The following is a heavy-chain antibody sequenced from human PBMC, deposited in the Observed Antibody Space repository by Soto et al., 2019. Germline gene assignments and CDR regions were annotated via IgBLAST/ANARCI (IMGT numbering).Heavy chain of an antibody. CDR1: GGSISSSSYY. V-gene: IGHV4-39*01. J-gene: IGHJ4*02. CDR2: IYYSGST. Sequence: PSETLSLTCTVSGGSISSSSYYWGWIRQPPGKGLEWIGSIYYSGSTYYNPSLKSRVTISVDTSKNQFSLKLSSVTAADTAVYYCARLPKDFWSGQTLDYWGQGTLVTVSS. CDR3: ARLPKDFWSGQTLDY. D-gene: IGHD3-3*01.